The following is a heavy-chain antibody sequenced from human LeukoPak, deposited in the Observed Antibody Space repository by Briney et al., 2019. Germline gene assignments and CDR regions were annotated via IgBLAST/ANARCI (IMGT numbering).Heavy chain of an antibody. Sequence: SVKVSCKASGGTFSSYAISWVRQAPGQGLEWMGGIIPIFGTANYAQKFQGRVTITADESTSTAYMELSSLRSEDTAVYYCARGARIVGATDFDYWGQGTLVTASS. V-gene: IGHV1-69*13. D-gene: IGHD1-26*01. CDR3: ARGARIVGATDFDY. J-gene: IGHJ4*02. CDR2: IIPIFGTA. CDR1: GGTFSSYA.